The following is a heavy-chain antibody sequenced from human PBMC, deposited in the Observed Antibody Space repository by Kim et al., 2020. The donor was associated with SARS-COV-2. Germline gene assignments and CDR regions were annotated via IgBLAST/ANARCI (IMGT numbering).Heavy chain of an antibody. CDR1: GGSISSYY. CDR3: ARERLAADAFDI. CDR2: IYYSGST. V-gene: IGHV4-59*01. Sequence: SETLSLTCTVSGGSISSYYWSWIRQPPGKGLEWIGYIYYSGSTNYNPSLKSRVTISVDTSKNQFSLKLSSMTAADTAVYYCARERLAADAFDIWGQGTMVTVSS. J-gene: IGHJ3*02. D-gene: IGHD3-3*02.